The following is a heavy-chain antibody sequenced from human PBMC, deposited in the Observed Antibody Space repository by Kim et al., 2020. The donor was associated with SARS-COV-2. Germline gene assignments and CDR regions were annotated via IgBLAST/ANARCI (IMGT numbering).Heavy chain of an antibody. Sequence: SETLSLTCAVYGGSFSGYYWSWIRQPPGKGLEWIGEINHSGSTNYNPSLKSRVTISVDTSKNQFSLKLSSVTAADTAVYYCARLDVPSRYYYGSGSYYPPGLDVWGKGTTVTVSS. CDR3: ARLDVPSRYYYGSGSYYPPGLDV. CDR1: GGSFSGYY. D-gene: IGHD3-10*01. CDR2: INHSGST. J-gene: IGHJ6*04. V-gene: IGHV4-34*01.